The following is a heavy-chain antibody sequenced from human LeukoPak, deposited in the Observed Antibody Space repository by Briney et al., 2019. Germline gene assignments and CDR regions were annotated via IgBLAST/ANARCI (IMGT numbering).Heavy chain of an antibody. CDR2: IRYDGSNK. Sequence: GGSLRLSCAASGFTFSSYGMHWVRQAPGKGLEWVAFIRYDGSNKYYADSVKGRFTISRDNSKNTLYLQMNSLRAEDTAVYYCAKDLPVVVVPAAIGPLDQWGQGTLVTVSS. CDR3: AKDLPVVVVPAAIGPLDQ. D-gene: IGHD2-2*01. CDR1: GFTFSSYG. J-gene: IGHJ4*02. V-gene: IGHV3-30*02.